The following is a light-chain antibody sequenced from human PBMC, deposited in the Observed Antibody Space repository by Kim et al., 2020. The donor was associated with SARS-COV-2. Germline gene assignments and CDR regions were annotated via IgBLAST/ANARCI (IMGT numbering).Light chain of an antibody. J-gene: IGKJ1*01. CDR2: QAS. Sequence: DIQMTQSPSTLSAFVGDRVTITCRASQSVDGWLAWYQQKPGKAPRLLIYQASKLASGVPSRFSGSGSGTDFTLTVSNLQPDDSAVYYCKQYETYWTFGTGTKVDIK. V-gene: IGKV1-5*03. CDR1: QSVDGW. CDR3: KQYETYWT.